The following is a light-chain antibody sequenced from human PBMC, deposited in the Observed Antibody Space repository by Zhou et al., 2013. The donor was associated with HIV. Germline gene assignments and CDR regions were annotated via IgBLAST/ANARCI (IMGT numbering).Light chain of an antibody. Sequence: DIQMTQSPSSLSASVGDRVTITCRASQGINNYLAWFQQKPGKAPTSLIYAASSLQSGVPSKFSGSGSGTDFTLTISSLQPEDFATYYCQQSYRTPYSFGQGTKLEIK. CDR3: QQSYRTPYS. V-gene: IGKV1-16*02. CDR2: AAS. CDR1: QGINNY. J-gene: IGKJ2*03.